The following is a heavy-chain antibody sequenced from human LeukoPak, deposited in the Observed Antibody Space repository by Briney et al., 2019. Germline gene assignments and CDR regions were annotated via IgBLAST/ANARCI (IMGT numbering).Heavy chain of an antibody. V-gene: IGHV5-51*01. CDR1: GYSFTSYW. D-gene: IGHD6-13*01. Sequence: GESLKISCQGSGYSFTSYWIAWVRQMPGKGLEWMGSIYPDDSDTRYSPSFLGQVTISVDKSISTSYLQWRSLKASDTAMYYCARPRAAAAFYGFASWGQGTMVTASS. J-gene: IGHJ3*01. CDR3: ARPRAAAAFYGFAS. CDR2: IYPDDSDT.